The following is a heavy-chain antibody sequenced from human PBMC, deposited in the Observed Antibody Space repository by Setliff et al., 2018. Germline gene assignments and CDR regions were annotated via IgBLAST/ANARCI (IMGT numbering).Heavy chain of an antibody. J-gene: IGHJ3*01. CDR3: ARFGGSCSSSSCYASDL. CDR1: GYTFSTYG. V-gene: IGHV1-18*01. D-gene: IGHD2-2*01. CDR2: IITNTGKT. Sequence: ASVKVSCKAPGYTFSTYGLHWVRQAPGQGPEWMGMIITNTGKTSYAQKFQGRVTMTTDTSTGTGYMELRSLRSDDTAVYFCARFGGSCSSSSCYASDLWGQGTMVTVSS.